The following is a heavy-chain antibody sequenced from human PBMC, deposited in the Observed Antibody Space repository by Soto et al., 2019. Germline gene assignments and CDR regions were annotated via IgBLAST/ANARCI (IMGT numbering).Heavy chain of an antibody. CDR2: MNPNNGNT. J-gene: IGHJ4*02. CDR3: ARGSYSDLVWGSYRFDY. CDR1: GYTFTSHD. D-gene: IGHD3-16*02. V-gene: IGHV1-8*01. Sequence: ASVKVSCKASGYTFTSHDINWVRQAPGQGLEWMGWMNPNNGNTGYAQKLQGRVTMTWNTSISTAYMELSRLRSEDMAVYYCARGSYSDLVWGSYRFDYWGQGTLVTVSS.